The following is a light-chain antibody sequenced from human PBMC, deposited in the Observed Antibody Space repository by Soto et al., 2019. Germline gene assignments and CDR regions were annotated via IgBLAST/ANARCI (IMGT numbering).Light chain of an antibody. CDR2: DVD. J-gene: IGLJ1*01. CDR1: SSGVGGYNI. CDR3: SSYAGSNTDV. Sequence: QTPPGQPPSATGFPGHSVPLSSTATSSGVGGYNIVPWYQHHPGKAPNLMIYDVDKRPSGVPDRFAGSKSGYTASLTVSGLQAEDEADYFCSSYAGSNTDVFGAGTKVTVL. V-gene: IGLV2-8*01.